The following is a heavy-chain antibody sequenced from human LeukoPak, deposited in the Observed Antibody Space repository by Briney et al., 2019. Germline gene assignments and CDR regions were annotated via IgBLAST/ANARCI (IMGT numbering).Heavy chain of an antibody. CDR3: ARGNVYYDFWSGYYLKQPSKYYFDC. Sequence: PSETLSLTCAVYGGSFSGYYWSWIRQPPGKGLEWIGEINHSGSTNYNPSLKSRVTISVDTSKNQFSLKLSSVTAADTAVYYCARGNVYYDFWSGYYLKQPSKYYFDCWGQGTLVTVSS. J-gene: IGHJ4*02. CDR2: INHSGST. CDR1: GGSFSGYY. D-gene: IGHD3-3*01. V-gene: IGHV4-34*01.